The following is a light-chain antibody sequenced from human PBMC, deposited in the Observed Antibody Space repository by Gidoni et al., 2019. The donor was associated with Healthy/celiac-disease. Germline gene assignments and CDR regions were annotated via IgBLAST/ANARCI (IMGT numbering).Light chain of an antibody. V-gene: IGKV3-20*01. Sequence: EIGLTQSPATLSLSPGERATLSCRASQSVSSSYLAWYQQTPGPAPRLLIYGASSRATGIPDRFSGSGSGTDSTITISRLEPEDFAVYYCQQYGSSPGTFGQGTQLEIK. CDR1: QSVSSSY. J-gene: IGKJ2*02. CDR3: QQYGSSPGT. CDR2: GAS.